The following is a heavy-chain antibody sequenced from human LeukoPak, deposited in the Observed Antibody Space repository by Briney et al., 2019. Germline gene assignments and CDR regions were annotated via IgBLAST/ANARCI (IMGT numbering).Heavy chain of an antibody. V-gene: IGHV4-30-2*01. CDR2: IYHSGST. CDR1: GGSISSGGYY. CDR3: YYYDSSGYFDY. D-gene: IGHD3-22*01. Sequence: SETLSLTCTVTGGSISSGGYYWSWIRQPPGKGLEWIGYIYHSGSTYYNPSLKSRVTISVDRSKNQFSLKLSSVTAADTAVHYCYYYDSSGYFDYWGQGTLVTVSS. J-gene: IGHJ4*02.